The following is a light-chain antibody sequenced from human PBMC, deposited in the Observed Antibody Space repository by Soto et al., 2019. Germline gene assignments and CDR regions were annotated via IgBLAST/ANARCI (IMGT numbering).Light chain of an antibody. CDR2: RAS. V-gene: IGKV1-39*01. J-gene: IGKJ1*01. CDR3: QQSHTARA. CDR1: QSITTN. Sequence: DLQMTQSPSSLSASVGDRVTITCRTSQSITTNLNWYQQKPGKAPNLLIYRASTLQSGVPSRFSGSGSGTDFTLTISSLQPEDFATYYCQQSHTARAFGQGTKVEVK.